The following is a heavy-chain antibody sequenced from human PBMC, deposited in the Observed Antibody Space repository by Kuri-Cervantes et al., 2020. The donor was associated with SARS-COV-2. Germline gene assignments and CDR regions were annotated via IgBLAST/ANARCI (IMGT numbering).Heavy chain of an antibody. CDR2: INPNSGVT. D-gene: IGHD1-1*01. CDR1: GYTFTDYY. CDR3: ARDARNDDFFDA. V-gene: IGHV1-2*02. Sequence: PSVKVSCKASGYTFTDYYLHWVRQAPGQGPEWMGWINPNSGVTSYAPKFQDRVTMTRDTAINTLYMYLSGLRSDDTAVYYCARDARNDDFFDAWGQGTLVTVSS. J-gene: IGHJ4*02.